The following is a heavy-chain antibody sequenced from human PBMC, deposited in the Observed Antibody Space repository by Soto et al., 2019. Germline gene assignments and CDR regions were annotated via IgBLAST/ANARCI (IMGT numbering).Heavy chain of an antibody. CDR1: GYNFTTYD. Sequence: QVQLVQSGAEVKKPGASVKVSCKASGYNFTTYDINWVRQATGQGLEWMGWMNPNSGNTGSTQKSQGRVTMTRDTSISTAYMELSSLPSDDTAVYYCARRLSTRNFYYGMDVWGKGTTVTVSS. V-gene: IGHV1-8*01. CDR3: ARRLSTRNFYYGMDV. CDR2: MNPNSGNT. D-gene: IGHD3-10*01. J-gene: IGHJ6*04.